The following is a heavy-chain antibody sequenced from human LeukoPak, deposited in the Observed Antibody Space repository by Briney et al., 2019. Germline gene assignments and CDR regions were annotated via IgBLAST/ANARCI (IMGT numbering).Heavy chain of an antibody. D-gene: IGHD1-26*01. CDR2: INPSGGST. CDR3: ARGGPSHGLANAFDI. J-gene: IGHJ3*02. V-gene: IGHV1-46*01. CDR1: GYTFTSYY. Sequence: PGASVKVSCKASGYTFTSYYMHWVRQAPGQGLEWMGIINPSGGSTSYAQKFQGRVTMTRDTSTSTVYMELSSLRSEDTAVYYCARGGPSHGLANAFDIWGQGTMVTVSS.